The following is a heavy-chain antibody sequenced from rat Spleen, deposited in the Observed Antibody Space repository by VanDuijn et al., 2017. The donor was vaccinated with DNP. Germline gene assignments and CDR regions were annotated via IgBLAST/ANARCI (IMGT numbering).Heavy chain of an antibody. D-gene: IGHD1-3*01. CDR2: INYDGNST. CDR1: GFTFSDYY. Sequence: EVLLVESDGGLVQPGRSLKLSCAVSGFTFSDYYMAWVRQAPTKGLEWVATINYDGNSTYYRDSVKGRFTISRDNAKSTLYLQMDSLRSEDTATYYCASLWTLAYWGQGTLVTVSS. CDR3: ASLWTLAY. J-gene: IGHJ3*01. V-gene: IGHV5-7*01.